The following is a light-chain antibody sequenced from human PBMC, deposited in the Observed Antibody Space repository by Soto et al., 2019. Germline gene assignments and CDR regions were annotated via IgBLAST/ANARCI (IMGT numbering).Light chain of an antibody. Sequence: QSALTQPRSVSGSPGQSVTLSCTGSSSDVGNYDYVSWYQQHPGMAPKLIIYDVNKRHSGVPDRFSGSKSGNTASLTISGLQADDEADYYCCSYAGSYIQYVFGTGSQLTVL. J-gene: IGLJ1*01. CDR3: CSYAGSYIQYV. V-gene: IGLV2-11*01. CDR1: SSDVGNYDY. CDR2: DVN.